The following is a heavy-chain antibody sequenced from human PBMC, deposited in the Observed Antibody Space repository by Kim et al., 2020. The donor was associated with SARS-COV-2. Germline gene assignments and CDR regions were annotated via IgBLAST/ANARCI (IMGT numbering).Heavy chain of an antibody. Sequence: GGSLRFSCAASGFTFSNYAMSWVRQAPGKGLEWVSRVSASGASTYYADSVKGRFTVSRDNSKNTLYLQMNSLRAEETALYYCAKEGSSGCFDDWGQGTL. J-gene: IGHJ4*02. D-gene: IGHD6-19*01. V-gene: IGHV3-23*01. CDR1: GFTFSNYA. CDR2: VSASGAST. CDR3: AKEGSSGCFDD.